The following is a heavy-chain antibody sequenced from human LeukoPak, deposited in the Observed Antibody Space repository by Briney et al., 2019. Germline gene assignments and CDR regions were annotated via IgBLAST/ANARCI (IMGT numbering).Heavy chain of an antibody. V-gene: IGHV3-23*01. CDR1: GFTFSSYD. J-gene: IGHJ4*02. CDR2: ISGSGGST. D-gene: IGHD3-10*01. Sequence: GSLRLSCEASGFTFSSYDMNWVRQAPGKGLEWVSGISGSGGSTNYADCVKGRFYNSRDNSKNTLYLQMNSLRAEDTAVYYCAKGQLWFGEFSYFDYWGQGTLVTVSS. CDR3: AKGQLWFGEFSYFDY.